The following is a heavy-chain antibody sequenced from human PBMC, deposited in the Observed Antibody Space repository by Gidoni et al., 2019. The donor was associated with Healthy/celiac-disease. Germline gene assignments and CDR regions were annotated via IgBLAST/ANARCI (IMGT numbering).Heavy chain of an antibody. J-gene: IGHJ4*02. CDR1: GYSFTSYW. Sequence: EVQLVQSGAEVKKPGESLKIHCKGSGYSFTSYWIGWVRQMHGKGLAWVGIIYPGDSETRSSPYFQGQVTISADKSISTAYLQWSSLKASDTAMYYCARPHSSGWYYFDYWGQGTLVTVSS. V-gene: IGHV5-51*01. D-gene: IGHD6-19*01. CDR2: IYPGDSET. CDR3: ARPHSSGWYYFDY.